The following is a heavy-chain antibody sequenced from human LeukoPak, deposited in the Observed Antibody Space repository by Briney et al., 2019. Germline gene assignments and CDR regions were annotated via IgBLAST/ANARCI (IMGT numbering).Heavy chain of an antibody. V-gene: IGHV3-7*01. CDR1: GFAFNSFW. CDR2: VKQDGSGY. CDR3: ARSASLDS. D-gene: IGHD3-16*01. J-gene: IGHJ4*02. Sequence: GGSLRLSCAASGFAFNSFWMSWVRQAPGQGLEWVANVKQDGSGYFYVDSVKGRFTISRDNAKNSLYLQMDSLRAEGTAVYYCARSASLDSWGQGTLVTVSS.